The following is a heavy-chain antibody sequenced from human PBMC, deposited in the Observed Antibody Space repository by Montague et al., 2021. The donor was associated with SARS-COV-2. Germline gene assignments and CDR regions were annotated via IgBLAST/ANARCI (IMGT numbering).Heavy chain of an antibody. V-gene: IGHV3-21*01. CDR2: ISSGSSFI. D-gene: IGHD1-26*01. CDR3: ARDRYSNASPDY. Sequence: SLRLSCAASGFTFGTSTMIWVRQAPGKGLEWVSCISSGSSFILYADSVKGRFTISRDNAGNSLYLQMDSLRPEDTAVYFCARDRYSNASPDYWGQGTLVTVSS. J-gene: IGHJ4*02. CDR1: GFTFGTST.